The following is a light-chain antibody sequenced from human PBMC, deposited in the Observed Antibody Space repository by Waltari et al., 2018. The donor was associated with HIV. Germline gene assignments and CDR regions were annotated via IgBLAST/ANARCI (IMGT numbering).Light chain of an antibody. V-gene: IGLV3-27*01. CDR3: YSAPDNSSV. Sequence: SCELTQPSSVSVSPGQTARITCSGDILAKKSARWFQQKPGQAPVLVIFKDTERPSGIPERFSGSSSGTTVTLTISGAQVEDEADYYCYSAPDNSSVFGGGTKVTVL. CDR2: KDT. CDR1: ILAKKS. J-gene: IGLJ3*02.